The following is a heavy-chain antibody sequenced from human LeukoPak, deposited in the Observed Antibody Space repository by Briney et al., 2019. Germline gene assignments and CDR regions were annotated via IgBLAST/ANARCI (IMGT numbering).Heavy chain of an antibody. Sequence: SVKVSCKASGGTFSSYAISWVRQAPGQGLEWMGGIIPIFGTANYAQKFQGRVTITADESTSTAYTELSRLRSDDTAVYYCARSEVRRYYDILTGYYNCAFDIWGQGTMVTVSS. J-gene: IGHJ3*02. V-gene: IGHV1-69*13. D-gene: IGHD3-9*01. CDR1: GGTFSSYA. CDR2: IIPIFGTA. CDR3: ARSEVRRYYDILTGYYNCAFDI.